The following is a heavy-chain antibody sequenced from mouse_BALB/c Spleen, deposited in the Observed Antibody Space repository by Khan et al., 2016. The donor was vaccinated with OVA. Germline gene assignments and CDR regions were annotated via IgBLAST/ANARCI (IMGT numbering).Heavy chain of an antibody. CDR1: GYSFTDYT. D-gene: IGHD1-1*01. V-gene: IGHV1-18*01. CDR3: ERGNYYCSNSWFGY. Sequence: EVQLQQSGPELVKPGTSMKISCKASGYSFTDYTMNWVKQSHGKNLEWIGLINPYNGGTSYNQKFKGKATLTVEKSSSTAYMELHSLTSEDSTVYYCERGNYYCSNSWFGYWGQGTLVTVSA. J-gene: IGHJ3*01. CDR2: INPYNGGT.